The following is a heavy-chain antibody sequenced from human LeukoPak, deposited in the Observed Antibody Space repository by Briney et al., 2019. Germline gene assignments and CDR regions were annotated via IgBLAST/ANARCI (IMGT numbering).Heavy chain of an antibody. Sequence: SETLSLTCAVYGGSFSGYYWSWVRQPPGKGLEWIGEINHSGSTNYNTALKSRVTISVDTSKNQFSLKLSSVTAADTAVYYCARGREVVVVAATIGYYYYYGMDVWGKGTTVTVSS. V-gene: IGHV4-34*01. CDR1: GGSFSGYY. D-gene: IGHD2-15*01. CDR2: INHSGST. CDR3: ARGREVVVVAATIGYYYYYGMDV. J-gene: IGHJ6*04.